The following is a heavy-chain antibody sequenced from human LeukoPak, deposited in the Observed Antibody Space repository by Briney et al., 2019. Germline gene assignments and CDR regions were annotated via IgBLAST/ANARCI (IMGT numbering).Heavy chain of an antibody. CDR1: GGSLSSYY. D-gene: IGHD6-13*01. J-gene: IGHJ4*02. CDR3: ARGLAAAGTRYYFDY. V-gene: IGHV4-4*07. CDR2: IYTSGST. Sequence: PSETLSLTCTVSGGSLSSYYWSWIRQPAGKGLEWIGRIYTSGSTNYNPSLKSRVTMSVDTSKNQFSLKLSSVTAADTAVYYCARGLAAAGTRYYFDYWGQGTLVTVSS.